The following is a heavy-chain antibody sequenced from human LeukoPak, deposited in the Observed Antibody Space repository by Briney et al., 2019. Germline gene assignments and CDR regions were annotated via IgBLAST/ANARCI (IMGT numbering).Heavy chain of an antibody. CDR2: ISYDGKVK. Sequence: GGSLRLSCAASGFTYSRYPLHWVRQVPGKGLEWVAVISYDGKVKYYADSVKGRFSISRDDSNNALYLQMNNLRIEDTAVYYCARDALPGYGDYFDYWGQGTLVTVSS. CDR3: ARDALPGYGDYFDY. CDR1: GFTYSRYP. D-gene: IGHD4-17*01. J-gene: IGHJ4*02. V-gene: IGHV3-30*04.